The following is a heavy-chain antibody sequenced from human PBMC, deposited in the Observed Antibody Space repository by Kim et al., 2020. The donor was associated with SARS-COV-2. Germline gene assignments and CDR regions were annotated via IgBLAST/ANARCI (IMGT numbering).Heavy chain of an antibody. D-gene: IGHD6-19*01. CDR3: ARAAYSSDWEIDY. Sequence: YAQKSQDRATIPADKSTSTAYMDLSSLRSEDTAVYYCARAAYSSDWEIDYWGQGTLVTVSS. V-gene: IGHV1-69*04. J-gene: IGHJ4*02.